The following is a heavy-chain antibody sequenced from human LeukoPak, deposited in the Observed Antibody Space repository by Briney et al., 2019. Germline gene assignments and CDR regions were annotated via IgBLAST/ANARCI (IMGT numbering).Heavy chain of an antibody. Sequence: GGSLRLSCAASGFTFSSYAMSWVRQAPGKGLEWVSAISGGGGSTYYADSVKGRFTFSRDNSENTLYLQMNSLRADDTAVYHCARIPTKTGASSYFDSWGQGTLVTVSS. V-gene: IGHV3-23*01. CDR2: ISGGGGST. CDR1: GFTFSSYA. CDR3: ARIPTKTGASSYFDS. J-gene: IGHJ4*02. D-gene: IGHD7-27*01.